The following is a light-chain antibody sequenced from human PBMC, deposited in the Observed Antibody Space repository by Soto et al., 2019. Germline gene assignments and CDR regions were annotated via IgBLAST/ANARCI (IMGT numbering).Light chain of an antibody. Sequence: EIVLTQSPGTLSLSPGERATLSCRASQSVSSSYLAGYQQKPGQAPRLLIYGASSRATGIPDRFSGSGSGTDFALTISRLDPDDFAVYYCQQYCSSPRAVVQGTKVEIK. J-gene: IGKJ1*01. CDR3: QQYCSSPRA. CDR1: QSVSSSY. V-gene: IGKV3-20*01. CDR2: GAS.